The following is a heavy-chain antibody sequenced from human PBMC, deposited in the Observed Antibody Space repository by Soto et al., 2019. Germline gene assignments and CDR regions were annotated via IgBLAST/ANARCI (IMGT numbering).Heavy chain of an antibody. Sequence: GGSLRLSCAASGFTFSSYGMHWVRQAPGKGLEWVAVIWYDGSNKYYADSVKGRFTISRDNSKNTLYLQMNSLRAEDTAVYYCARDDLVPASGSSLGFDYWGPGTLVTVSS. D-gene: IGHD1-26*01. V-gene: IGHV3-33*01. J-gene: IGHJ4*02. CDR3: ARDDLVPASGSSLGFDY. CDR1: GFTFSSYG. CDR2: IWYDGSNK.